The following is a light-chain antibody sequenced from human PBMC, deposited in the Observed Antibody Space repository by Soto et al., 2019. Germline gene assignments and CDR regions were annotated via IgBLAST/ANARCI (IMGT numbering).Light chain of an antibody. CDR1: QFMSVW. CDR3: QQSIYFPLT. CDR2: MAS. Sequence: DMQMTQSPSTVSASVGDTVTITCRAGQFMSVWLAWYQQKPGTAPKLLIYMASSLESGVPTRFSGSGSGTEFTLNISRLEPDDAGIYYCQQSIYFPLTFGPGTKVDIK. J-gene: IGKJ3*01. V-gene: IGKV1-5*03.